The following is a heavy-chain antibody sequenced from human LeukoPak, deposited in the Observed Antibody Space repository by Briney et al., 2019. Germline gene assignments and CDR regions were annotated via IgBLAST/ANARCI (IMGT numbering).Heavy chain of an antibody. J-gene: IGHJ4*02. Sequence: QAGGSLRLSCAASGFTFSSYWMSWVRQAPGKGLEWVANIKQDGSEKYYVDSVKGRFTISRDNAKNSLYLQMNSLRAEDTAVHYCASGDVVYYFDYWGQGTLVTVSS. CDR2: IKQDGSEK. V-gene: IGHV3-7*01. D-gene: IGHD2-8*02. CDR1: GFTFSSYW. CDR3: ASGDVVYYFDY.